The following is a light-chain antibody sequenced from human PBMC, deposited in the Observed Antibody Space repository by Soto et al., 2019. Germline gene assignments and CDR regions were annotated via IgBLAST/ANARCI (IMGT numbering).Light chain of an antibody. V-gene: IGKV3-20*01. J-gene: IGKJ5*01. CDR1: QSVGSNY. Sequence: EVVLTQSPGTLSLFPGERATLSCRASQSVGSNYLAWYQQKPGQAPRLLIYGASSRATGIADRFSGSGTGTDFTLTISRLEPEDFALYYCQQYGYSPITFGQGTRLAIK. CDR2: GAS. CDR3: QQYGYSPIT.